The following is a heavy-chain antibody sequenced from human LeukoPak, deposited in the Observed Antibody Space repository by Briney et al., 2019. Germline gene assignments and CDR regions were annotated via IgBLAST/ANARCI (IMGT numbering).Heavy chain of an antibody. Sequence: SGGSLRLSCAASGFTFSSYSMNWVRQAPGKGLEWVSSISSSSSYIYYADSVKGRFTISRDNAKNSLYLQMNSLRAEDTAVYYCARDVRYYYDSSGYYYGPYYFDYWGQGTLVTVSS. CDR3: ARDVRYYYDSSGYYYGPYYFDY. CDR1: GFTFSSYS. J-gene: IGHJ4*02. CDR2: ISSSSSYI. D-gene: IGHD3-22*01. V-gene: IGHV3-21*01.